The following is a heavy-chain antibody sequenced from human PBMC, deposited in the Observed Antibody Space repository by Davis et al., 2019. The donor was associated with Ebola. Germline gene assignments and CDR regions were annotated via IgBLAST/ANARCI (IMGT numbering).Heavy chain of an antibody. D-gene: IGHD4-17*01. CDR1: GGTFTSYA. CDR2: INAGNGNT. J-gene: IGHJ4*02. CDR3: ARGTYGDSIFDY. Sequence: AASVTVSCKASGGTFTSYAMHWVRQAPGQRLEWMGWINAGNGNTKYSQKFQGRVTITRDTSASTAYMELSSLRSEDTAVYYCARGTYGDSIFDYWGQGTLVTVSS. V-gene: IGHV1-3*01.